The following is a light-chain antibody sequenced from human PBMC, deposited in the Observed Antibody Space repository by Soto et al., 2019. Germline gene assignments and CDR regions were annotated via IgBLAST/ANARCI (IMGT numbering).Light chain of an antibody. J-gene: IGKJ1*01. CDR2: RAS. CDR1: QNIYVW. V-gene: IGKV1-5*03. Sequence: DIQMTQSPSTLSASVGDRVTISCRASQNIYVWLAWYQQKPGRAPKLLIYRASTLESGVPSRFSGSGSGTEFTLTISSLQPDDFATYYCQQYHVYWTFGQGTKVEIK. CDR3: QQYHVYWT.